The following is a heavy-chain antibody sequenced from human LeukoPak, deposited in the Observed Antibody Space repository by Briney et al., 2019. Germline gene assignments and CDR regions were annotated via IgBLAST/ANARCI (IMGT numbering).Heavy chain of an antibody. J-gene: IGHJ6*02. CDR1: GYTLTELS. CDR3: ATTTGYASMDV. D-gene: IGHD5-12*01. Sequence: ASVKVSCKVSGYTLTELSMHWVRQAPGKGLEWMGGFDPEDGETIYAQKFQGRVTITEDTSTDTAYMELSSLRSEDTAVYYCATTTGYASMDVWGQGTTVTVSS. V-gene: IGHV1-24*01. CDR2: FDPEDGET.